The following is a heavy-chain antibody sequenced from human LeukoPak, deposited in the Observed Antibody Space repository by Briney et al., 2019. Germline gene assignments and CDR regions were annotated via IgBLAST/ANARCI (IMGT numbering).Heavy chain of an antibody. Sequence: ASLKVSCKASGYTFTSYGISWVRQAPGQGLEWMGWISAYNGNTNYAQKLQGRVTMTTDTSTSTAYMELRSLRSDDTAVYYCARAAPGVVVVAEWFDPWGQGTLVTVSS. CDR2: ISAYNGNT. CDR3: ARAAPGVVVVAEWFDP. D-gene: IGHD2-15*01. V-gene: IGHV1-18*01. CDR1: GYTFTSYG. J-gene: IGHJ5*02.